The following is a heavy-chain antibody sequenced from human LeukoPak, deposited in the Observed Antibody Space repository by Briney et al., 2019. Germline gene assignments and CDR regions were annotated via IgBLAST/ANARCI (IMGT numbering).Heavy chain of an antibody. CDR2: IYTSGST. CDR1: GGSISSYY. CDR3: ARGRGANYCSSTSCYRNWFDP. J-gene: IGHJ5*02. Sequence: SETLSLTCTVSGGSISSYYWSWIRQPAGKGLEWIGRIYTSGSTNYNPSLKSRVTMSVDTSKNQFSLKLSSVTAADTAVYYCARGRGANYCSSTSCYRNWFDPWGQGTLVTVSS. V-gene: IGHV4-4*07. D-gene: IGHD2-2*02.